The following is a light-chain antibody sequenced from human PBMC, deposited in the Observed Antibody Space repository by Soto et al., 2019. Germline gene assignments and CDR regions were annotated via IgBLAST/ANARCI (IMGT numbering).Light chain of an antibody. V-gene: IGKV1-27*01. CDR3: QKYNSATPLFT. CDR1: QGLSNY. Sequence: DIQMTQSPSSLSASVGDRVTITCRASQGLSNYLAWYQQKPGKVPTLLIYAASTVQSGVPSRFSGSGSGTDFTLTISSLQPEDVATYYCQKYNSATPLFTFGPGTKVDIK. J-gene: IGKJ3*01. CDR2: AAS.